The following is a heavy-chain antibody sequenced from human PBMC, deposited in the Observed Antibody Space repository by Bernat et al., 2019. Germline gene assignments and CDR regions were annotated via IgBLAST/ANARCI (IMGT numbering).Heavy chain of an antibody. CDR2: ISSSSSYI. CDR3: ARDPGSGLWCRDYYMDV. Sequence: QLVESGGGLVKPGGSLGLSCAASGFSFSIYSMTWVRQAPGKGLEWVSSISSSSSYIYDADAVKGRFTISRDNAKNSLYLQMNSLRAEDTAVYYCARDPGSGLWCRDYYMDVWGKGTTVTVSS. CDR1: GFSFSIYS. D-gene: IGHD4/OR15-4a*01. V-gene: IGHV3-21*01. J-gene: IGHJ6*03.